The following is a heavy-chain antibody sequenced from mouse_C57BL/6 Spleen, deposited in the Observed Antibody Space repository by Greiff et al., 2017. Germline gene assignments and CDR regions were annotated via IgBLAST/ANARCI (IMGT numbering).Heavy chain of an antibody. J-gene: IGHJ4*01. V-gene: IGHV1-55*01. Sequence: QVQLQQSGTELMKPGASVKLSCKATGYTFTGYWIEWVKQRPGQGLEWIGDIYPGSGSTNYNEKFKSKATLTVDTSSSTAYMQLSSLTSEDSAVYYCAKGEGYYAMDYWGQGTSVTVSS. CDR2: IYPGSGST. CDR3: AKGEGYYAMDY. CDR1: GYTFTGYW.